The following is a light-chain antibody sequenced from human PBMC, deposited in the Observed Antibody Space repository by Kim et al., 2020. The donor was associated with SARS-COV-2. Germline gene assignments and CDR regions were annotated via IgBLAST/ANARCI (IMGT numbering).Light chain of an antibody. CDR2: GKN. J-gene: IGLJ2*01. CDR3: NSRDRSTNQLV. Sequence: SSELTQDPAVSVALGQTVRITCQGDSLRNYYASWYQQKPGQAPIVVIYGKNNRLSGIPDRFSGSSSGITASLTITGAQPEDEADYYCNSRDRSTNQLVFGGGTKLTVL. CDR1: SLRNYY. V-gene: IGLV3-19*01.